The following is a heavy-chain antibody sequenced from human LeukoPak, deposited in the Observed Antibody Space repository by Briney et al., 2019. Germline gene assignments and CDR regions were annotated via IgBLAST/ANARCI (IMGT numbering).Heavy chain of an antibody. CDR2: IIPIFGTA. Sequence: SVKVSCKASGGTFSSYAISWVRQAPGQGLEWMGGIIPIFGTANYAQKFQGRVTITTDESTSTAYMELSSLRSEDTAVYYCAICERTYYYDSSGQWGQGTLVTVSS. V-gene: IGHV1-69*05. CDR1: GGTFSSYA. CDR3: AICERTYYYDSSGQ. J-gene: IGHJ4*02. D-gene: IGHD3-22*01.